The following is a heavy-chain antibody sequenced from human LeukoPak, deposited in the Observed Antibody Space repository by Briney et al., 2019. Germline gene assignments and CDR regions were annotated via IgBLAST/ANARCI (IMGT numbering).Heavy chain of an antibody. V-gene: IGHV1-18*01. D-gene: IGHD5-12*01. J-gene: IGHJ4*02. CDR2: IHTYNGHT. CDR1: GYTFNSYG. Sequence: ASVKVSCKSSGYTFNSYGITWVRQAPGQGLEWMGWIHTYNGHTNYAQKLQGRVTMTEDTSTDTAYMELSSLRSEDTAVYYCATEGPYSGYDYWGQGTLVTVSS. CDR3: ATEGPYSGYDY.